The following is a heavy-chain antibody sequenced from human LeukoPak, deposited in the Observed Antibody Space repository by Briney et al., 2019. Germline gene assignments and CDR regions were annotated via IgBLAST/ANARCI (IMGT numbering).Heavy chain of an antibody. Sequence: SETLSLTCAVYGGSFSSYYWGWIRQPPGKGLEWIGSIYYSGSTYYNPSLKSRVTISVDTSRNQFSLKLSSVTAADTAVYYCASPRGYSSGWGYNWFDPWGQGTLVTVSS. CDR2: IYYSGST. V-gene: IGHV4-39*01. CDR3: ASPRGYSSGWGYNWFDP. D-gene: IGHD6-19*01. J-gene: IGHJ5*02. CDR1: GGSFSSYY.